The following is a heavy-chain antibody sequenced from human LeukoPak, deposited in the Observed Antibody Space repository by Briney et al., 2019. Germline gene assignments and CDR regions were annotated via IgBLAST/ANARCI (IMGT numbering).Heavy chain of an antibody. CDR3: ARIGMGNFYDL. CDR1: GFPFSIHW. Sequence: GGSLRLSCAASGFPFSIHWMHWVRQAPGGGLEYVSAINGNGDKTFYTDSVRGRFTIFRDNSKNTLILQMGSLRGEDTALYFCARIGMGNFYDLWGQGTLVTVSS. CDR2: INGNGDKT. D-gene: IGHD1-7*01. J-gene: IGHJ5*02. V-gene: IGHV3-64*02.